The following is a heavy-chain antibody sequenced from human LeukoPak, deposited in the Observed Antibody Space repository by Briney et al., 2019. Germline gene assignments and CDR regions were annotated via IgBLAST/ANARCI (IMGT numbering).Heavy chain of an antibody. CDR3: ARGLVATDYYYYGMDV. CDR2: ISYDGSNK. J-gene: IGHJ6*02. D-gene: IGHD5-12*01. CDR1: GFTFSSYA. Sequence: GGSLRLSCAASGFTFSSYAMHWVRQAPGKGLEWVAVISYDGSNKYYADSVKGRFTISRDNSKNTLYLQMNSLRAEDTAVYYCARGLVATDYYYYGMDVWGQGATVTVSS. V-gene: IGHV3-30-3*01.